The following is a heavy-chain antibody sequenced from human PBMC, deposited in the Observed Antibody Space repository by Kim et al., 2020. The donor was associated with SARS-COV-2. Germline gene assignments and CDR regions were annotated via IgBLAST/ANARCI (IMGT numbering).Heavy chain of an antibody. J-gene: IGHJ3*01. CDR2: INSYRGNP. CDR3: SRGRVAMVVSDAF. CDR1: GYTFTRHA. D-gene: IGHD5-18*01. Sequence: ASVTVSCKASGYTFTRHALNWVRQAPGLRPEWMGWINSYRGNPTYAQHFQGRFSFSFDTSRSAAYLQISSLKVEDTAFYYCSRGRVAMVVSDAF. V-gene: IGHV7-4-1*02.